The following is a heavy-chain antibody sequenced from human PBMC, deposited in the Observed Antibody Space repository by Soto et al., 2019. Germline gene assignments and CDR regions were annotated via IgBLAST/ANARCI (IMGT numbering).Heavy chain of an antibody. J-gene: IGHJ5*02. D-gene: IGHD2-15*01. CDR3: ARDLVVVVAAIRYNWFDP. CDR2: IYYSGST. Sequence: SETLSLTCTVSGGSISSGGYYWSWIRQHPGKGLEWIGYIYYSGSTYYNPSLKSRVTISVDTSKNQFSLKLSSVTAADTAVYYCARDLVVVVAAIRYNWFDPWGLGTLVTVSS. CDR1: GGSISSGGYY. V-gene: IGHV4-31*03.